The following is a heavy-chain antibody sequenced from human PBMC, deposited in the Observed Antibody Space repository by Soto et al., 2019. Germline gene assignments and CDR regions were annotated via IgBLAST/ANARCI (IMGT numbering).Heavy chain of an antibody. J-gene: IGHJ4*02. CDR3: VRYCSTTKCPFDY. CDR2: IYYSGNT. V-gene: IGHV4-30-4*01. CDR1: GGSISSGGSY. Sequence: SETLSLTCTVSGGSISSGGSYWGWIRQPPGKGLEWIGYIYYSGNTYFNPSLTSRVTLSVDTSKNQFSLNLSSVTAADTAVYYCVRYCSTTKCPFDYWGQGTLVTVSS. D-gene: IGHD2-2*01.